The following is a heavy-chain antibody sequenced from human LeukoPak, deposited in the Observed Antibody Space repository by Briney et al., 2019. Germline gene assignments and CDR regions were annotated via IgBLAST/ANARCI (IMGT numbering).Heavy chain of an antibody. CDR3: AKASYCTNRVCYTFDY. Sequence: GRSLRLSCAASGFTFDDYAMHWVRQAPGKGLEWVSGISWNSGSIDYADSVKGRFTISRDNSKNSLYLQMNSLTAEDTTLYYCAKASYCTNRVCYTFDYWGQGTLVTVSS. CDR1: GFTFDDYA. CDR2: ISWNSGSI. D-gene: IGHD2-8*01. J-gene: IGHJ4*02. V-gene: IGHV3-9*01.